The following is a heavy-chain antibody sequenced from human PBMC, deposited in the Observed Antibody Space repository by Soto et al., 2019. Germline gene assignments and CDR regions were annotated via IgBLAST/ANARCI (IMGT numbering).Heavy chain of an antibody. CDR1: GGSFSGYS. CDR3: ARRENYYFLDF. D-gene: IGHD1-26*01. Sequence: PSETLSLTCAVYGGSFSGYSWSWIRQPPGKGLEWIGEINHSRSTNYNPSLKSRVTISVDTSKNQFSLKLSSVTAADTAVYYCARRENYYFLDFWGKGTTVIVSS. J-gene: IGHJ6*03. CDR2: INHSRST. V-gene: IGHV4-34*01.